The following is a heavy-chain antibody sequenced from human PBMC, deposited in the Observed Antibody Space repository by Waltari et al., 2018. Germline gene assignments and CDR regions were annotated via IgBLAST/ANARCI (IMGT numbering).Heavy chain of an antibody. CDR2: ISGSGGST. V-gene: IGHV3-23*01. Sequence: EVQLLESGGGFVQPGGSLRLSCAASGFTFSSYAMSWVRQAPGKGLEWVSAISGSGGSTYYADSVKGRFTISRDNSKNTLYLQMNSLRAEDTAVYYCAKDRGLEFDSSGYYYDYWGQGTLVTVSS. D-gene: IGHD3-22*01. CDR3: AKDRGLEFDSSGYYYDY. CDR1: GFTFSSYA. J-gene: IGHJ4*02.